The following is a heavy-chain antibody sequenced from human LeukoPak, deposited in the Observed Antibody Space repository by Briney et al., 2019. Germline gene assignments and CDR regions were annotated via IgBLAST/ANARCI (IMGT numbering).Heavy chain of an antibody. J-gene: IGHJ4*02. CDR3: AKDRAAAQYYFDY. D-gene: IGHD6-13*01. Sequence: KAGGSLRLSCAASGFTFSDYYMSWIRQAPGKGLEWVSYISSSGSTIYYADSVKGRFTISRDNAKNSLYLQMNSLIAEDTAVYYYAKDRAAAQYYFDYWGQGTLVTVSS. CDR2: ISSSGSTI. V-gene: IGHV3-11*04. CDR1: GFTFSDYY.